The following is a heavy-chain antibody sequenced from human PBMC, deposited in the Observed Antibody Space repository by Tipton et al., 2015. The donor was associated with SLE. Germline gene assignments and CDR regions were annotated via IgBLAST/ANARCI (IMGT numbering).Heavy chain of an antibody. V-gene: IGHV4-61*02. CDR3: AREGSSCLFQH. CDR2: IYTSGST. Sequence: TLSLTCTVSGGSISSGSYYWSWIRQPAGKGLEWIGRIYTSGSTNYNPSLKSRVTISVDTSKNQFSLKLSSVTAADTAVYYCAREGSSCLFQHWGQGTLVIVSS. J-gene: IGHJ1*01. CDR1: GGSISSGSYY. D-gene: IGHD6-13*01.